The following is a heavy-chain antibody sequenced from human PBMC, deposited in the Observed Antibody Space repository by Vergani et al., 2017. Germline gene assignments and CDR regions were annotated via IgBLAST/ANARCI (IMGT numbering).Heavy chain of an antibody. V-gene: IGHV4-61*05. CDR2: IYTSGST. CDR3: ARETGYCSSSSCYVHGMDV. CDR1: GGSISSSSYY. J-gene: IGHJ6*02. D-gene: IGHD2-2*01. Sequence: QLQLQESGPGLVKPSETLSLTCTVSGGSISSSSYYWSWIRQPPGKGLEWIGYIYTSGSTNYNPSLKSRVTISVDTSKNQFSLKLSSATAADTAVYYCARETGYCSSSSCYVHGMDVWGQGTTVTVSS.